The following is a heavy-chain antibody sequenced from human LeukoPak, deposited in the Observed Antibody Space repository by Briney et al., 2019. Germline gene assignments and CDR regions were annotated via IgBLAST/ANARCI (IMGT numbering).Heavy chain of an antibody. CDR3: ARRGYSYADAFDI. V-gene: IGHV4-59*08. Sequence: SETLSLTCTVSGGSISSCYWSWIRQPPGKGLEWIGYIYYSGNTNYNPSLKSRVIISVDTSKNQFSLKLTSVTAADTAVYYCARRGYSYADAFDIWGQGTMVTVSS. J-gene: IGHJ3*02. CDR2: IYYSGNT. D-gene: IGHD5-18*01. CDR1: GGSISSCY.